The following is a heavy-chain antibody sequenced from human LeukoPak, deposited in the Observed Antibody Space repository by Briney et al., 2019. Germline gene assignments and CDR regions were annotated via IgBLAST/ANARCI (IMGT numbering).Heavy chain of an antibody. CDR1: GGSFSGYY. J-gene: IGHJ3*02. D-gene: IGHD3-22*01. Sequence: PSETLSLTCAVYGGSFSGYYWSWIRQPPGKGLECIGEINHSGSTNYNPSLKSQVTISVDTSKNQFSLKLSSVTAADTAVYYCARGDRITMIVEGAFDNWGQGTMVTVSS. CDR3: ARGDRITMIVEGAFDN. CDR2: INHSGST. V-gene: IGHV4-34*01.